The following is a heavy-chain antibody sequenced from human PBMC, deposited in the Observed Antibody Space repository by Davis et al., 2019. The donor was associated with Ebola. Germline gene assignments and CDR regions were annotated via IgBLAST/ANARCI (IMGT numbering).Heavy chain of an antibody. J-gene: IGHJ5*02. Sequence: ASVKVSCKASGYTFTGYSMHWVRQAPGQGLEWMGWINPNSGGTNYAQKFQGWVTMTRDTSISTAYMELSRLRSDDTAVYYCARGIGYCSSTSCYQGWFDPWGQGTLVTVSS. CDR1: GYTFTGYS. D-gene: IGHD2-2*01. V-gene: IGHV1-2*04. CDR2: INPNSGGT. CDR3: ARGIGYCSSTSCYQGWFDP.